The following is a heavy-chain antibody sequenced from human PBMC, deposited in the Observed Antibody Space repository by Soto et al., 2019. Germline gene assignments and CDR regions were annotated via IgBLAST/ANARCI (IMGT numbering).Heavy chain of an antibody. V-gene: IGHV3-21*01. Sequence: EVQLVESGGGLVKPGGSLRLSCAASGFTFSSYSMNWVRQAPGKGLEWVSSISSSSSYRDYADSVKGRFTISRDNAMNSLYLQMNSLRAEDTAVYYCARGYHYYDSSGYDKWDAFDIWGQGTMVTVSS. D-gene: IGHD3-22*01. J-gene: IGHJ3*02. CDR2: ISSSSSYR. CDR3: ARGYHYYDSSGYDKWDAFDI. CDR1: GFTFSSYS.